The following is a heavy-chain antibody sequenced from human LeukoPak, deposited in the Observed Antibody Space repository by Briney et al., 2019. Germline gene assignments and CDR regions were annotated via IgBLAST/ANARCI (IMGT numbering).Heavy chain of an antibody. V-gene: IGHV3-33*05. Sequence: PGGSLRLSCAASGFTFSSYGIHWVRQAPGKGLEWVALISYDGSNRYYADSVKGRFTISRDNSKNTLYLQMNSLRAEDTAVYYCARGDYHGSGSCAYWGQGTLVTVSS. CDR1: GFTFSSYG. J-gene: IGHJ4*02. CDR3: ARGDYHGSGSCAY. D-gene: IGHD3-10*01. CDR2: ISYDGSNR.